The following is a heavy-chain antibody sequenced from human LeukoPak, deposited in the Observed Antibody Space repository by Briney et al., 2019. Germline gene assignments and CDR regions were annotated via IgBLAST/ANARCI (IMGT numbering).Heavy chain of an antibody. CDR3: ARDRCGGGSCHYYFDY. V-gene: IGHV4-34*01. CDR1: GGSFSGYY. CDR2: INHSGTT. J-gene: IGHJ4*02. D-gene: IGHD2-15*01. Sequence: SETLSLTCVVYGGSFSGYYWSWIRQPPGKGLEWIGEINHSGTTNYNPSLKRRVTISVDTSKNQFSLKLTSVTAADTAVYYCARDRCGGGSCHYYFDYWGQGTLVTVSS.